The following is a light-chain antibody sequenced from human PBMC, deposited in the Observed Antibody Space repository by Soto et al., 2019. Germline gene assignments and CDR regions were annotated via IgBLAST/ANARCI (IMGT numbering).Light chain of an antibody. Sequence: QSALTQPASVSGSPGQSITISCTGTSGDVGAYDFVSWYQHHPGKAPRLVIYDVSRRPAGASDRFSGSKSGSTASLTISTLKDQDEDDYYCVSFTVTYSYVFGTGTKV. V-gene: IGLV2-14*01. CDR2: DVS. CDR3: VSFTVTYSYV. J-gene: IGLJ1*01. CDR1: SGDVGAYDF.